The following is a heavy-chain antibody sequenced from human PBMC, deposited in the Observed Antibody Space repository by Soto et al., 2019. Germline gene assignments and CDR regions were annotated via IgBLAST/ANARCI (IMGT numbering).Heavy chain of an antibody. CDR3: ANVPLRPYYSDS. J-gene: IGHJ4*02. V-gene: IGHV3-48*01. CDR1: GFTFSSYS. Sequence: GSLRLSCAASGFTFSSYSMNWVRQAPGKGLEWVSYISSSSSNIDYADSVKGRFTISRDNSKNTLFLQMTSLRAEDTALYYCANVPLRPYYSDSWGPGTMVIVSS. CDR2: ISSSSSNI. D-gene: IGHD4-17*01.